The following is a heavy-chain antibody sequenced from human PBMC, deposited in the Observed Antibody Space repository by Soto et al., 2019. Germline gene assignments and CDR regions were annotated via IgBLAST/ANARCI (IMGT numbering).Heavy chain of an antibody. CDR3: TTLGRFGDPDQQPEH. Sequence: EVQLVESGGGLVKPGGSLRLSCAASGFTFSNAWMNWVRQAPGKGLEWVGRIKSKTDGGTTDYAAPVKGRFTISRDDSKNTLYLQMNSLKNEDTAVYYCTTLGRFGDPDQQPEHWGKGTLVTVSS. CDR2: IKSKTDGGTT. D-gene: IGHD3-10*01. J-gene: IGHJ4*02. V-gene: IGHV3-15*07. CDR1: GFTFSNAW.